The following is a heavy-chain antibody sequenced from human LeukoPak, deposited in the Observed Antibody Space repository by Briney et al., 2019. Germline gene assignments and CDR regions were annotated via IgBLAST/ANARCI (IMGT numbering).Heavy chain of an antibody. CDR1: GGSISSSDYY. Sequence: SETLSLTCTVSGGSISSSDYYWSWIRQPPGKGLEWIGYIYYSVSTYYNPSLKSRVTISVDTSKNQFSLKLSTVSTADTAVYYCAREASGSSDFDYWGQGTLVTVSS. CDR3: AREASGSSDFDY. J-gene: IGHJ4*02. V-gene: IGHV4-30-4*01. CDR2: IYYSVST. D-gene: IGHD3-10*01.